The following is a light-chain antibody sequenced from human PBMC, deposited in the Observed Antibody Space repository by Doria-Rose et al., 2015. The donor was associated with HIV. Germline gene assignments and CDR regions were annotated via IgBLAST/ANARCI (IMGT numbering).Light chain of an antibody. CDR3: HQYGTSWT. CDR1: QSFSSTY. J-gene: IGKJ1*01. V-gene: IGKV3-20*01. Sequence: TQSPGTLSLSPGERAALSCRASQSFSSTYLAWYQQKPGQAPSLLIYDGSTRATGIPDSFSASGSGTDFTLTINRLEPEDFALYYCHQYGTSWTFGQETKVEI. CDR2: DGS.